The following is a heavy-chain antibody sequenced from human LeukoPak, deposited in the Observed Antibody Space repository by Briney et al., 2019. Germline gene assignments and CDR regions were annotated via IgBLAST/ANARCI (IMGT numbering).Heavy chain of an antibody. CDR2: NYYSGST. CDR1: GGSISSYY. V-gene: IGHV4-59*01. J-gene: IGHJ4*02. D-gene: IGHD4-11*01. Sequence: SETLSLTCTVSGGSISSYYWSWIRQPPGKGLEWIGYNYYSGSTNYNPSLKSRVTISVDTSKNQFSLKLSSVTAADTAVYYCARGRLQVGYWGQGTLVTVSS. CDR3: ARGRLQVGY.